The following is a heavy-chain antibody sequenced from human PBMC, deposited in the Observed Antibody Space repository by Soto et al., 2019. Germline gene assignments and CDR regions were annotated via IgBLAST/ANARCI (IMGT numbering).Heavy chain of an antibody. D-gene: IGHD2-21*01. J-gene: IGHJ4*02. CDR1: GFTFSTSA. V-gene: IGHV3-73*01. CDR3: TSWNKVMTFTDY. Sequence: EVQLVESGGGLVQPGGSLKLSCAASGFTFSTSAMHWVRQASGKGLEWVGRIRSKPNSYATEYAASVKGRFTISRDDSKNTAYLQMNSLKTEDTAVYYCTSWNKVMTFTDYWGRGTLVTVSS. CDR2: IRSKPNSYAT.